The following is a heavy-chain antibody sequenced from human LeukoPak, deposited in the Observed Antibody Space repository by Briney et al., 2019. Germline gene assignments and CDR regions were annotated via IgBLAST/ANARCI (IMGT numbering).Heavy chain of an antibody. CDR1: GFTFSNYW. D-gene: IGHD3-16*01. J-gene: IGHJ4*02. CDR2: ISYDGSSA. V-gene: IGHV3-74*01. Sequence: GSLRLSCAASGFTFSNYWMHWVRQAPGKGLMWAARISYDGSSADHADSVKGRFTISRDNAKNTLYLQMNSLRVEDTGVYYCARRRTIGDYDYWGQGTLVTVSS. CDR3: ARRRTIGDYDY.